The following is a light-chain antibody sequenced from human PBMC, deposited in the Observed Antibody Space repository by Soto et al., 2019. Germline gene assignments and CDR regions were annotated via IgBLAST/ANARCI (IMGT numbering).Light chain of an antibody. Sequence: DIVRTQSPVSLALSLGERATISCKSSQSVLYSSNNKNYLAWYQQKPGQPPKLLIYWASTRESGVPDRFSGSGSGTDFTLTISSLQAEDVAVYYCQQYYTNALTFGGGTKVGVK. CDR2: WAS. CDR1: QSVLYSSNNKNY. CDR3: QQYYTNALT. J-gene: IGKJ4*01. V-gene: IGKV4-1*01.